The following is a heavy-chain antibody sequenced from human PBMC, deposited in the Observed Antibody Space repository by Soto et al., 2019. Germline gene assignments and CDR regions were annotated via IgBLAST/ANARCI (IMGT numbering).Heavy chain of an antibody. CDR2: ISVFNGNT. D-gene: IGHD3-16*01. V-gene: IGHV1-18*01. J-gene: IGHJ5*01. Sequence: QGQVVQSGAEVKEPGASVRVSCMTSGHTLTICGLTWVRQAPGQGLEWVGWISVFNGNTKYAQKFQDRVTMTTDTSTGTGYMELRRLRSDDTAVYFCAIWGGVRPTWLEPWGQGTPVTVSS. CDR1: GHTLTICG. CDR3: AIWGGVRPTWLEP.